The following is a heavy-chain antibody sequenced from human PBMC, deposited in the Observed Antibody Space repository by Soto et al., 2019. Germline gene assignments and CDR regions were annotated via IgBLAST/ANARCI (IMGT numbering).Heavy chain of an antibody. Sequence: EVQLLESGGGLVQPGGSLRLSCTASGFTFNRHAMTWVRQAPGKGLEWVSGLSDSGGSIYYADSVKGRFTISRDNSMNTLYLQMNTPRAEDTAVYYCAKVSSAWYAGFFDLWGQGTLVTVSS. V-gene: IGHV3-23*01. J-gene: IGHJ4*02. CDR2: LSDSGGSI. CDR3: AKVSSAWYAGFFDL. D-gene: IGHD2-8*01. CDR1: GFTFNRHA.